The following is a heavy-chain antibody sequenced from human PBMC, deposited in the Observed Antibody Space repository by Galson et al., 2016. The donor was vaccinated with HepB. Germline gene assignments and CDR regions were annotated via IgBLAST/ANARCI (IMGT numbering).Heavy chain of an antibody. D-gene: IGHD1-26*01. J-gene: IGHJ4*02. CDR1: GGSITSYY. Sequence: SETLSLTCTVSGGSITSYYWSWIRQPPGKGLEWIAYIYYSGSTNYNPSLKSRVTISVDTSKNQFSLKLSSVTAADTAVYYCARGRIVGVTNFWGQGTLVTVSS. CDR3: ARGRIVGVTNF. V-gene: IGHV4-59*01. CDR2: IYYSGST.